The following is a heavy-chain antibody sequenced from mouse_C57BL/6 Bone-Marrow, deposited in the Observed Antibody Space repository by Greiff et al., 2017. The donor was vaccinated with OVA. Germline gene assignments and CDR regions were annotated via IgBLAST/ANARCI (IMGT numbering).Heavy chain of an antibody. J-gene: IGHJ3*01. D-gene: IGHD2-3*01. CDR2: ISSGSSTI. V-gene: IGHV5-17*01. CDR3: ARPGDGYFAWFAY. CDR1: GFTFSDYG. Sequence: EVQVVESGGGLVKPGGSLKLSCAASGFTFSDYGMHWVRQAPEKGLEWVAYISSGSSTIYYADTVKGRFTISRDNAKNTLFLQMTSLRSEDTAMYYCARPGDGYFAWFAYWGQGTLVTVSA.